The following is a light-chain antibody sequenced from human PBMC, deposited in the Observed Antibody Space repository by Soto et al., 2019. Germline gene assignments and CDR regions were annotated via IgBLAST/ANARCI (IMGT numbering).Light chain of an antibody. CDR2: EVN. J-gene: IGLJ1*01. V-gene: IGLV2-8*01. CDR1: SSDVGGYNY. CDR3: NSYSSDITPYV. Sequence: QSVLTQPPSASGSPGQSVAISCTGTSSDVGGYNYVSWYQQHPGKAPKLMIYEVNKRPSGVPDRFSGSKSGNTASLTVSGLQAEDEADYYCNSYSSDITPYVFGTGTKDTVL.